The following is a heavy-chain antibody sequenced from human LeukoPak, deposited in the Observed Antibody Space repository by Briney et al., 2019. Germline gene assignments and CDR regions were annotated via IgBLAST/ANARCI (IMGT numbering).Heavy chain of an antibody. CDR1: GFTFDDYA. CDR2: ISWNSGSI. CDR3: AKGPNRGYFDY. V-gene: IGHV3-9*01. D-gene: IGHD1-14*01. J-gene: IGHJ4*02. Sequence: PGRSLRLSCAASGFTFDDYAMHWVRQAPGKGLEWVSGISWNSGSIGYADSVKGRFTISRDNAKNSLYLQMNSLRAEDTALYYCAKGPNRGYFDYWGQGTLVTVSS.